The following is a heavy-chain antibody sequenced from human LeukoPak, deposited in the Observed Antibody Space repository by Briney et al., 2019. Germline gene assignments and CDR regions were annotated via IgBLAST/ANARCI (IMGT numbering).Heavy chain of an antibody. V-gene: IGHV3-7*01. J-gene: IGHJ3*02. CDR1: GFTFSSYW. D-gene: IGHD3-16*02. CDR2: IKQGGSEK. CDR3: AIILNRRLRLGELSLRGSLDI. Sequence: PGGSLRLSCAASGFTFSSYWMSWVRQAPGKGLEWVANIKQGGSEKYYVDSVKGRFTISRDNAKNSLYLQMNSLRAEDTAVYYCAIILNRRLRLGELSLRGSLDIWGQGTMVTVSS.